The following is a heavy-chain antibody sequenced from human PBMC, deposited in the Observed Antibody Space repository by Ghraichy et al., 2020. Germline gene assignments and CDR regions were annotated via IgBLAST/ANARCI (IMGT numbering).Heavy chain of an antibody. D-gene: IGHD2-15*01. CDR1: GFPFSSYA. CDR2: ICFSGANT. CDR3: AKAWGYSSAAICPSYNSFDP. Sequence: GGSLRLSCAASGFPFSSYAMSWVRQTPGKGLEWVSSICFSGANTYYAASVKGRFTISRDNSKNTLYLQMNILRADDTAVYYCAKAWGYSSAAICPSYNSFDPWGQRTLVTVSS. V-gene: IGHV3-23*01. J-gene: IGHJ5*02.